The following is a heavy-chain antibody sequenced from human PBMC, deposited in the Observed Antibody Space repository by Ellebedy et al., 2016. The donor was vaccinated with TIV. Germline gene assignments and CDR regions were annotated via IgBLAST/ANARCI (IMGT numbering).Heavy chain of an antibody. CDR1: GYTFTGYY. J-gene: IGHJ4*02. V-gene: IGHV1-2*02. CDR3: ARVARWYCGSNNCYFFDY. CDR2: INPNSGGT. D-gene: IGHD2-2*01. Sequence: ASVKVSXXASGYTFTGYYMHWVRQAPGQGLEWMGWINPNSGGTNYAQKFQGRVTMTRDTSISTAYMELSSLRSEDTAVYYCARVARWYCGSNNCYFFDYWGQGTLVTVSS.